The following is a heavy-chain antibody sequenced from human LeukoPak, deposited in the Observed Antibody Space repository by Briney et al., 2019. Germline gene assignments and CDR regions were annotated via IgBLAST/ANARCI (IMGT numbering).Heavy chain of an antibody. CDR1: GFTLSSYS. D-gene: IGHD2-2*01. V-gene: IGHV3-30-3*01. Sequence: PGRSLRLSCAASGFTLSSYSMHWVRQAPGKGLEWVAVISDDGSKKSYADSVKGRFTVSRDNSKNTLYLQMNSPRVEDTAVYYCAREGGYCSSTTCYFDSWGQGTLVTVSS. CDR2: ISDDGSKK. CDR3: AREGGYCSSTTCYFDS. J-gene: IGHJ4*02.